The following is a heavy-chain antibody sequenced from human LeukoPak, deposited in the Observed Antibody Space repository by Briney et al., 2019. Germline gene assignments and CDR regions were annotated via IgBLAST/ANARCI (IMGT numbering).Heavy chain of an antibody. CDR1: GFTFSSYG. CDR2: ISYDGSNK. J-gene: IGHJ6*02. Sequence: GGSLRLSCAASGFTFSSYGMHWVRQAPGKGLEWVAVISYDGSNKYYADSVKGRFTISRDNSKNTLYLQMNSLRAEDTAVYYCAKVYYYCGSGSYPYGMDVWGQGTTVTVSS. CDR3: AKVYYYCGSGSYPYGMDV. D-gene: IGHD3-10*01. V-gene: IGHV3-30*18.